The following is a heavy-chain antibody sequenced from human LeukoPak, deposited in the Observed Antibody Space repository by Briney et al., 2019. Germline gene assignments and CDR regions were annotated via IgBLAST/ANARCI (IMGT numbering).Heavy chain of an antibody. CDR1: GFTFSSYA. J-gene: IGHJ4*02. CDR3: AKLVRGVDYFDY. D-gene: IGHD3-10*01. Sequence: GGSLRLSCAASGFTFSSYAMHWVRQAPGKGLEWVAVISYDGSNKYYADSVKGRFTISRDNSKNTLYLQMNSLRGEDTAVYYCAKLVRGVDYFDYWGQGTLVTVSS. V-gene: IGHV3-30*04. CDR2: ISYDGSNK.